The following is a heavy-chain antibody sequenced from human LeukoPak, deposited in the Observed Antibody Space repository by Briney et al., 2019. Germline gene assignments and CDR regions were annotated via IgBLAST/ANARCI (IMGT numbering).Heavy chain of an antibody. Sequence: PSQTLSLTCTVSGGSISSGGYYWSWIRQHPGKGLEWIGYIYYSGSTYYNPSLKSRVTISVDTSKNQFSLKLSSVTAADTAVYYCARVGAAAGYYFDYWGQGTLVTVSS. CDR1: GGSISSGGYY. CDR2: IYYSGST. D-gene: IGHD6-13*01. CDR3: ARVGAAAGYYFDY. V-gene: IGHV4-31*03. J-gene: IGHJ4*02.